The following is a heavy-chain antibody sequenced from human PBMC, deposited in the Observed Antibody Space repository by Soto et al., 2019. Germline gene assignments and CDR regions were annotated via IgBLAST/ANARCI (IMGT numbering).Heavy chain of an antibody. CDR2: IFYSGST. CDR1: GGSINSGGYY. CDR3: ARVGGSGSPFDN. Sequence: QVQLQESGPGLVKPSQTLSLTCTVSGGSINSGGYYWSWIRQHPGKGLEWIGYIFYSGSTYYNPSLKSRVTISVDMSKNQFSLKLSSVTAADTAVYYCARVGGSGSPFDNWGQGNLVNVSS. V-gene: IGHV4-31*03. D-gene: IGHD3-10*01. J-gene: IGHJ4*02.